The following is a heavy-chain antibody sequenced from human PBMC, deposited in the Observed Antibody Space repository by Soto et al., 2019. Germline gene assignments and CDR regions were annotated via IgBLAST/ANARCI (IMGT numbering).Heavy chain of an antibody. J-gene: IGHJ4*02. CDR2: IRSKANSYAT. Sequence: PGGSLRLSCAASGFTFSGSAMHWVRQASGKGLEWVGRIRSKANSYATAYAASVKGRFTISRDDSKNTAYLQMNSLKTEDTAVYYCTRTSGAYSSGWTLDYWGQGTLVTVSS. V-gene: IGHV3-73*01. CDR1: GFTFSGSA. CDR3: TRTSGAYSSGWTLDY. D-gene: IGHD6-19*01.